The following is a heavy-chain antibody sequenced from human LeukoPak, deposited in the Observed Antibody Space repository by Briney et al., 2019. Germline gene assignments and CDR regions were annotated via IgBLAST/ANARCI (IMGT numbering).Heavy chain of an antibody. CDR3: AREDYCSGGSCYSGYFQH. Sequence: EALSLTCPVSGGSISSYYWSWIRQPPGKGLEWIGYIYYSGTTNYNPSLKSRVTISVDTSKNQFSLKLSSVTAADTAVYYCAREDYCSGGSCYSGYFQHWGQGTLVTVSS. CDR2: IYYSGTT. J-gene: IGHJ1*01. V-gene: IGHV4-59*01. CDR1: GGSISSYY. D-gene: IGHD2-15*01.